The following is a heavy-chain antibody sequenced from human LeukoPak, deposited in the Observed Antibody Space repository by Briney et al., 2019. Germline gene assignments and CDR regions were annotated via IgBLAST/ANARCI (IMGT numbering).Heavy chain of an antibody. CDR3: AKVRVAVAAIPADAFDI. CDR1: GFTFSSYA. Sequence: GGSLRLSCAASGFTFSSYAMSWVRQAPGKGLEWVSAISGSGGSTYYADSVKGRFTISRDNSKNTLYLQMNSLRAEDTAVYYCAKVRVAVAAIPADAFDIWGQGTMVTVSS. CDR2: ISGSGGST. D-gene: IGHD6-19*01. V-gene: IGHV3-23*01. J-gene: IGHJ3*02.